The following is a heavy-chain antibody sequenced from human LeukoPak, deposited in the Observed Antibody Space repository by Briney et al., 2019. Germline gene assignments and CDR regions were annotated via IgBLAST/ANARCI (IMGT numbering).Heavy chain of an antibody. Sequence: SETLSLTCIVSGGSVSSGNYYWSWIRQPPGKGPEWIVYIYSSGSTNYNPSLKSRVTISVDTSKNQFSLMVSSVTAADTALYYCARGVPTATARWFDPWGQGTLVTVSS. CDR3: ARGVPTATARWFDP. J-gene: IGHJ5*02. CDR2: IYSSGST. CDR1: GGSVSSGNYY. D-gene: IGHD2-21*02. V-gene: IGHV4-61*01.